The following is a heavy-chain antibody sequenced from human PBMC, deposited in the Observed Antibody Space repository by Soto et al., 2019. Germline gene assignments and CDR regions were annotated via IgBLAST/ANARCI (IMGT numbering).Heavy chain of an antibody. V-gene: IGHV3-21*01. CDR2: ITRDSNHI. Sequence: GSLRLSCAASGFTFTAYTINWVRQAPGKGLEWVASITRDSNHIYFADSVKGRFTLSRDNAKNSVYLQMNSLRAEDTAIYFCARPFIVGSTTLGYWGQGTLVTVSS. CDR3: ARPFIVGSTTLGY. D-gene: IGHD1-26*01. CDR1: GFTFTAYT. J-gene: IGHJ4*02.